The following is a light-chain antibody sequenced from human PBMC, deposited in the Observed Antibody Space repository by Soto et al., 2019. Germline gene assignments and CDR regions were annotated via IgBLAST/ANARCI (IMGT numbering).Light chain of an antibody. CDR1: SSDVGGYNY. CDR2: EVS. Sequence: QSALAQPASVSGSPGQSITISCTGTSSDVGGYNYVPWYQQHPGKAPKLMIYEVSNRPSGVSNRFSGSKSGNTASLTISGLQAEDEADYYCSSYTSSRTLYVFGTGTKVTVL. V-gene: IGLV2-14*01. J-gene: IGLJ1*01. CDR3: SSYTSSRTLYV.